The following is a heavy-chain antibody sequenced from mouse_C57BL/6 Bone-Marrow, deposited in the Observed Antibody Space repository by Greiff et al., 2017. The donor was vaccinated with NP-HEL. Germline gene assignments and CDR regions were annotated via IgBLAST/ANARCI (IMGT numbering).Heavy chain of an antibody. CDR1: GYTFTSYW. J-gene: IGHJ3*01. CDR2: IDPSDSYT. Sequence: QVQLQQPGAELVMPGASVKLSCKASGYTFTSYWMHWVKQRPGQGLEWIGEIDPSDSYTNYNQKFKCKSTLTVDKSSSTAYMQLSSLTSEDSAVYYCARLRENYGSSDAYWGQGTLVTVSA. D-gene: IGHD1-1*01. V-gene: IGHV1-69*01. CDR3: ARLRENYGSSDAY.